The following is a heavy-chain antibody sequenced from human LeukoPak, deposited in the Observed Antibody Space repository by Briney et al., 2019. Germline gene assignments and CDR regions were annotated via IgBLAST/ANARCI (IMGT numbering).Heavy chain of an antibody. CDR2: INHSGST. J-gene: IGHJ5*02. D-gene: IGHD3-10*01. CDR1: GGSFSGYY. Sequence: SETLSLTCAVYGGSFSGYYWSWIRQPPGKGLEWIGEINHSGSTNYNPSLKSRVTISVDTSKNQFSLKLSSVTAADTAVYYCARGHSVSLRSGSYYTWGQGTLVTVSS. V-gene: IGHV4-34*01. CDR3: ARGHSVSLRSGSYYT.